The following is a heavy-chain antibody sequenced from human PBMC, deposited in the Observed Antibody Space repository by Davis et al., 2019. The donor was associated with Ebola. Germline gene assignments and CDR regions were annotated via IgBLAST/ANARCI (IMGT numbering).Heavy chain of an antibody. CDR2: IYYSGST. CDR3: ARRDRSGGMDV. Sequence: MPGGSLRLSCTVSGGSISSYYWSWIRQPPGKGLEWIGYIYYSGSTNYNPSLKSRVTISLDTSKNQFSLKLSSVTAADTAVYYCARRDRSGGMDVWGQGTTVTVSS. J-gene: IGHJ6*02. D-gene: IGHD1-26*01. CDR1: GGSISSYY. V-gene: IGHV4-59*01.